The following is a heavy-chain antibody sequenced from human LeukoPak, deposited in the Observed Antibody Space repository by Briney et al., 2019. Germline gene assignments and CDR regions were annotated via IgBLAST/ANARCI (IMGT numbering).Heavy chain of an antibody. CDR1: GFTFSSYS. J-gene: IGHJ6*03. D-gene: IGHD6-19*01. CDR2: ISSSSSYI. V-gene: IGHV3-21*01. CDR3: ARNSEWLVVGYYYYYMDV. Sequence: GGSLRLSCAASGFTFSSYSMNWVRQAPGKGLEWVSSISSSSSYIYYADSVKGRFTISRDNAKNSLYLQMNSLRAEDTAVYYCARNSEWLVVGYYYYYMDVWGKGNTVTVS.